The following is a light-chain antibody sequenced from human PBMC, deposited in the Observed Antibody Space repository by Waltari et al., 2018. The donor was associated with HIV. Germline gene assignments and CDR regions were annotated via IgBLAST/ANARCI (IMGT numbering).Light chain of an antibody. CDR2: DNN. V-gene: IGLV1-51*01. Sequence: QSVLTQPPAVSAAPGQTVTLPCSGTSSNLANNYVSWYQQLPGTAPKLLIYDNNRRSSGIPDRFSGAKSGTSATLAIAGLQTGDEADYYCGTWDTSLSAGVFGGGTKVTVL. CDR3: GTWDTSLSAGV. CDR1: SSNLANNY. J-gene: IGLJ2*01.